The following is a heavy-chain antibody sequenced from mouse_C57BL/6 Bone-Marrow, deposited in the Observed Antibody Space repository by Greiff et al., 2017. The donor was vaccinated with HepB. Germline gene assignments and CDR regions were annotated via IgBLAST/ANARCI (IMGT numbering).Heavy chain of an antibody. CDR1: AYEFPSHD. J-gene: IGHJ1*03. D-gene: IGHD1-1*01. CDR2: INSDGGST. CDR3: ARHQGYYGSREGYFDV. Sequence: EVQLVESGGGLVQPGESLKLSCESNAYEFPSHDMSWVRKTPEKRLELVAAINSDGGSTYYPDTMERRFIISRDNTKKTLYLQMSSLRSEDTALYYCARHQGYYGSREGYFDVWGTGTTVTVSS. V-gene: IGHV5-2*01.